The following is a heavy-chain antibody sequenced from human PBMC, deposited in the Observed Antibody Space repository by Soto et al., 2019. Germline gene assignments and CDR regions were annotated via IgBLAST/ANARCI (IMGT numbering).Heavy chain of an antibody. J-gene: IGHJ6*02. CDR2: IIPILNSP. D-gene: IGHD2-2*01. CDR3: AREAPYCTSATCPKFYDMDV. V-gene: IGHV1-69*13. CDR1: GGTFGSYA. Sequence: SVKVCCKASGGTFGSYAITWVRRAPGQGLEWLGGIIPILNSPAYAQKFQARVVITADEVTNTAYMELNSPRFDDTAVYYCAREAPYCTSATCPKFYDMDVWGQGTTVTVSS.